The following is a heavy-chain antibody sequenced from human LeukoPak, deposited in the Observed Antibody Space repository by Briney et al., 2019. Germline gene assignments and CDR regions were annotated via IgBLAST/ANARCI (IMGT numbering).Heavy chain of an antibody. D-gene: IGHD3-9*01. J-gene: IGHJ4*02. CDR1: GYTFTGYY. CDR3: AREYNILTGPPRPFDH. CDR2: INPNGGGT. Sequence: ASVKVSCKASGYTFTGYYMHWGRQAPGQGLERMGWINPNGGGTNYAQKFQGRVTITRDTSISTAYMELSRLRSDDTAVYYCAREYNILTGPPRPFDHWGQGTLVTVSS. V-gene: IGHV1-2*02.